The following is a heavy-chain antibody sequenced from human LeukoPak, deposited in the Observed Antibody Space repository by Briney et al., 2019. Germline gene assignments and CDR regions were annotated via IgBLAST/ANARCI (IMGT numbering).Heavy chain of an antibody. J-gene: IGHJ6*03. CDR2: INSDGSST. Sequence: GGSLRLSCAASGFTFSSYWMHWIRQAPGKGLVWVSRINSDGSSTSYADSVKGRFTISRDNAKNTLYLQMNSLRAEDTAVYYCARDRAAAGRGYYYYMDVWGKGTTVTVSS. CDR3: ARDRAAAGRGYYYYMDV. CDR1: GFTFSSYW. V-gene: IGHV3-74*01. D-gene: IGHD6-13*01.